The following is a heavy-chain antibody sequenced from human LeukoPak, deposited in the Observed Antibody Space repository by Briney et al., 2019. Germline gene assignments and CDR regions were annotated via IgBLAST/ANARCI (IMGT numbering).Heavy chain of an antibody. Sequence: ASVKVSCKASGYTFTGYYMHWVRQAPGQGLEWMGWINPNSGGTNYAQKFQGRVTMTRDTSISTAYMELSRLRSDDTAVYYCARDHYTAMGSNWFDPWGQGTLVTVSS. CDR1: GYTFTGYY. CDR2: INPNSGGT. D-gene: IGHD5-18*01. CDR3: ARDHYTAMGSNWFDP. V-gene: IGHV1-2*02. J-gene: IGHJ5*02.